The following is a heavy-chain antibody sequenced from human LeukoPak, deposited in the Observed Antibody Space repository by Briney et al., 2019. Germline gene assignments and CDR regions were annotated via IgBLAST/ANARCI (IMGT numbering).Heavy chain of an antibody. J-gene: IGHJ4*02. D-gene: IGHD4-17*01. Sequence: GGSLRLSCTASGFLFSAYSMHWVRQAPGKGLEWVSYITTSSSAIYYADSVKGRFTISRDNAKNSLYLQMNSLRAEDTAVYYCARDKAQNDYGDPIFDYWGQGTLVTVSS. V-gene: IGHV3-48*01. CDR3: ARDKAQNDYGDPIFDY. CDR2: ITTSSSAI. CDR1: GFLFSAYS.